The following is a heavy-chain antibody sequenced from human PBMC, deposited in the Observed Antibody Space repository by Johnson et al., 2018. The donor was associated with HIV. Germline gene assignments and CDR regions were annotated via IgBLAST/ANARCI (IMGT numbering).Heavy chain of an antibody. Sequence: QEKLVESGGGLVQPGTSLRLSCAASGFTFSHYAMHWVRQAPGKGLEWVAFISYEASNKHFPDSVKGRFTISRDNSKNTLYLQMNSLRAEDTAVYYCARVFVDDEDTWVNYYDALDIWGQGTMVTVSS. CDR2: ISYEASNK. J-gene: IGHJ3*02. CDR3: ARVFVDDEDTWVNYYDALDI. V-gene: IGHV3-30*04. CDR1: GFTFSHYA. D-gene: IGHD3-10*01.